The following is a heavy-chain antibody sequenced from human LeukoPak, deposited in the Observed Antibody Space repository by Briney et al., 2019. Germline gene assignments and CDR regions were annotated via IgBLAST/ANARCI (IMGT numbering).Heavy chain of an antibody. D-gene: IGHD4/OR15-4a*01. Sequence: PSETLSLTCAVYGGSFSGYYWSWIRQPPGKGLEWIGEINHSGSTNYNPSLKSRVTISVDTSKNQFSLKLSSVTAADTAVYYCARQRGNYGDLDYGGQGTLVTVSS. J-gene: IGHJ4*02. CDR1: GGSFSGYY. V-gene: IGHV4-34*01. CDR2: INHSGST. CDR3: ARQRGNYGDLDY.